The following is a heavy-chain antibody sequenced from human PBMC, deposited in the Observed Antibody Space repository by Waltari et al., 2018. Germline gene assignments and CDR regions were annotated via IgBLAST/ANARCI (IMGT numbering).Heavy chain of an antibody. J-gene: IGHJ4*02. CDR3: AKDGGWYPDY. CDR1: GDSISSYH. D-gene: IGHD6-19*01. Sequence: QVQLQESGPGLVKPSQTLSLTCTVSGDSISSYHWSWIRQPAGKGLEWIGRIYTSGNTNYNPSLKSRVTMSVDMSKNQFSLKLSSVTAADTAVYYCAKDGGWYPDYWGQGTLVTVSS. V-gene: IGHV4-4*07. CDR2: IYTSGNT.